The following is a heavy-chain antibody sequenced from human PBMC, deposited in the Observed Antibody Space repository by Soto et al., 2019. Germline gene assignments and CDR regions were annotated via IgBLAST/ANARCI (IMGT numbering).Heavy chain of an antibody. Sequence: VLLVESGGGSVQPGRSLRLSCAVSGFNFGNYAMHWVRQAPGKGLEWVAAINWNSDKVAYAGSVLGRFTIFRDSAKNSLHLQMNDLTTEDTALYYCAKDKGGTPYYIDSWGQGILVTVSS. CDR2: INWNSDKV. D-gene: IGHD6-25*01. J-gene: IGHJ4*02. CDR3: AKDKGGTPYYIDS. V-gene: IGHV3-9*01. CDR1: GFNFGNYA.